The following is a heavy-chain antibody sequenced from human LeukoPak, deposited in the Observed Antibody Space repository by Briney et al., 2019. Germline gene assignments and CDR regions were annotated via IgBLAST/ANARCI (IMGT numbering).Heavy chain of an antibody. CDR2: IYSGGST. J-gene: IGHJ4*02. D-gene: IGHD7-27*01. CDR1: GFTVSSNY. Sequence: GGSLRLSCAASGFTVSSNYMSWVRQAPGKGLEWVSVIYSGGSTYYADSVKGRFTISRDNSKNTLYLQMNSLRAEDTAVYYCASLSWGEGFDYWGQGTLVTVSS. V-gene: IGHV3-53*01. CDR3: ASLSWGEGFDY.